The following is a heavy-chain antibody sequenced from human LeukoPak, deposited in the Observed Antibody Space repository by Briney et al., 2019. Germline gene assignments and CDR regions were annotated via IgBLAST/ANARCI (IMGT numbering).Heavy chain of an antibody. CDR3: ARVPEQITMVGGAFDI. CDR1: GGSITNYY. CDR2: IYNSDNS. D-gene: IGHD3-10*01. J-gene: IGHJ3*02. V-gene: IGHV4-59*01. Sequence: SETLSLTCTVSGGSITNYYWNWIRQPPGKGLEWIGYIYNSDNSNYNPSLKSRVTISADTSNNQFSLGLNSVTSADTAVYYCARVPEQITMVGGAFDIWGQGTLVTVSS.